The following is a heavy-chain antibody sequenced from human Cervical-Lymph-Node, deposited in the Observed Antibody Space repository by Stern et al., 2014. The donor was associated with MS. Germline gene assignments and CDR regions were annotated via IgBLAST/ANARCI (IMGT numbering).Heavy chain of an antibody. Sequence: QVQLQESGPGLVKPSGTLSLTCSVSGGSISSSHWWSWVRQTPGKGLEWIGEFHHGGSSNYNPSLKRRVTMSVDESKNQFSLKLTSVTAADTAVYYCARNHYGSGSYYPVYFFDYWGQGILVTVSS. J-gene: IGHJ4*02. CDR3: ARNHYGSGSYYPVYFFDY. CDR1: GGSISSSHW. V-gene: IGHV4-4*02. CDR2: FHHGGSS. D-gene: IGHD3-10*01.